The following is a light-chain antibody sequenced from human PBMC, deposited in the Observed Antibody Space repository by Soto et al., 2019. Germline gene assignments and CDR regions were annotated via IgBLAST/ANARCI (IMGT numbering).Light chain of an antibody. CDR2: LGS. Sequence: DIVMTQSPLSLPVTPGEPASISCRSSQSLLHSNGYNYLDWYLQKPGQSPQLLIYLGSNRDSGVPDRFSGSGSGTDFTLKISRVEAEDVRVYYCMQALQTPPTFGQGTKVEIK. CDR3: MQALQTPPT. CDR1: QSLLHSNGYNY. J-gene: IGKJ1*01. V-gene: IGKV2-28*01.